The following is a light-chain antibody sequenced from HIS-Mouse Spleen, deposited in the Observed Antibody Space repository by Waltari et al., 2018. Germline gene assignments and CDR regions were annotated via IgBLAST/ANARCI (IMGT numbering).Light chain of an antibody. Sequence: EIVLTQSPGTVSLSTGERATLSCRASQSVSSSYLSWYQQKPGQAPRLLIYGASSRATGIPDRFSGSGSGTDFTLTISRLEPEDFAVYYCQQYGSFRTFGQGTKVEIK. V-gene: IGKV3-20*01. J-gene: IGKJ1*01. CDR1: QSVSSSY. CDR3: QQYGSFRT. CDR2: GAS.